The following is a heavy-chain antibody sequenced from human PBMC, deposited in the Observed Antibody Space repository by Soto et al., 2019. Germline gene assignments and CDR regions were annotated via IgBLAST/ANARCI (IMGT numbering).Heavy chain of an antibody. V-gene: IGHV4-31*03. CDR2: FYSSGSI. CDR1: GYSITAGGYY. CDR3: ARMYSSGSGWFHP. J-gene: IGHJ5*02. D-gene: IGHD6-19*01. Sequence: SETLSLTCFVSGYSITAGGYYWSWIRHHPGKGLEWIGSFYSSGSIIYNPSLRSRVSISGDTSSNQFSMSLTSVTAADTARYYCARMYSSGSGWFHPWGQGTLVTVSS.